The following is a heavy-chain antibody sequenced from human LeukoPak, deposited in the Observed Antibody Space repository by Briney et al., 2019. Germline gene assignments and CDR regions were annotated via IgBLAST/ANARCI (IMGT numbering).Heavy chain of an antibody. CDR2: IYYSGST. D-gene: IGHD3-22*01. CDR1: GGSISSGGYY. Sequence: PSETLSLTCTVSGGSISSGGYYWSWIRQHPEKGLEWIGYIYYSGSTYYNPSLKSRVTISVDTSKNQFSLKLSSVTAADTAVYYCARARSSSGYLFDYWGQGTLVTVSS. CDR3: ARARSSSGYLFDY. V-gene: IGHV4-31*03. J-gene: IGHJ4*02.